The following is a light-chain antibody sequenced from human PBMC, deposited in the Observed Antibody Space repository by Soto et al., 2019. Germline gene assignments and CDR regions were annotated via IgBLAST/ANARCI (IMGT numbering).Light chain of an antibody. CDR3: CSYAGSSFYV. Sequence: QSALTQPASVSGSPGQSITISCTGTSSDVGSYNLVSWYQQHPGKAPKLMIYEGSKRPSGVSNRFSGSKSGNTASLTISGLQAEDEADYYCCSYAGSSFYVFGTGTKVT. CDR1: SSDVGSYNL. J-gene: IGLJ1*01. V-gene: IGLV2-23*01. CDR2: EGS.